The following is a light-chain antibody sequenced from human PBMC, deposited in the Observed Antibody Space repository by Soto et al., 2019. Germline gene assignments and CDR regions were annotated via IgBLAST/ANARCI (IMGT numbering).Light chain of an antibody. Sequence: DFVMTQSLDSLAVSLGERATINCKSSQSVLSTSNNKNYLAWFQQKPGQPPKLVIYWASVRASGVPDRFSGSGSGTDFTLTISSLQAEDVAVYYCQQYHSDPFTFGQGTRLEI. CDR1: QSVLSTSNNKNY. CDR3: QQYHSDPFT. J-gene: IGKJ5*01. V-gene: IGKV4-1*01. CDR2: WAS.